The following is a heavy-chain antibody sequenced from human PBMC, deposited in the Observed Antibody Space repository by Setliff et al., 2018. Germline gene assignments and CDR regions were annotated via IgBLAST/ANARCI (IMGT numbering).Heavy chain of an antibody. CDR1: GYPFTHQG. CDR3: ARGGYGGYHEALDI. CDR2: ISAYNGDT. Sequence: ASVKVSCKTSGYPFTHQGISWVRQAPGQGLEWMGWISAYNGDTNFIQKFHDRVTMTTDRSTSTAYMELRSLGSDDMAMYYCARGGYGGYHEALDIWGQGTMVTVSS. J-gene: IGHJ3*02. V-gene: IGHV1-18*03. D-gene: IGHD5-12*01.